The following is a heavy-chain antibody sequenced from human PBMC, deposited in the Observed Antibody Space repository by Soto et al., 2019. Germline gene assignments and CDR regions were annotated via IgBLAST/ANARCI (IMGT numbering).Heavy chain of an antibody. D-gene: IGHD2-2*01. CDR3: ARGGIVVVPAAMRSWNY. J-gene: IGHJ4*02. CDR2: INHSGST. CDR1: GGSFSGYY. Sequence: QVQLQQWGAGLLKPSETLSLTCAVYGGSFSGYYWSWIRQPPGKGLEWIGEINHSGSTNYNPSLKGRVTISVDTSKNQFSLKLSSVTAAVTAVYYGARGGIVVVPAAMRSWNYWGQGTLVTVSS. V-gene: IGHV4-34*01.